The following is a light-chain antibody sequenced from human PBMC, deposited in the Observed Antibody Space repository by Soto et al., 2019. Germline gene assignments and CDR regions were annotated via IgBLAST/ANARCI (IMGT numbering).Light chain of an antibody. V-gene: IGLV2-23*03. J-gene: IGLJ2*01. Sequence: QSVLTQPASVSGSPGQSITISCTGTSSDVGSYNLVSWYQQHPGKATKLMIYEGSKRPSGLSNRFSGYKSGNTASLTISGLQAEDEADYYCCSYADSSTFVVVFGGGTKLTVL. CDR2: EGS. CDR3: CSYADSSTFVVV. CDR1: SSDVGSYNL.